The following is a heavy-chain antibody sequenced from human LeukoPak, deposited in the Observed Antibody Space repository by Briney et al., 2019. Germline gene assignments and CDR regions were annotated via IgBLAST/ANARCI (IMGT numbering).Heavy chain of an antibody. CDR3: AREGAASGIYFDY. Sequence: PGGSLRLSCAASGFTLSNHWMTWVRQAPGKGLEWVANLKLDGSETYYVDSVKGRFTISRDNAKNSLYLQMNSLRAEDTAVYYCAREGAASGIYFDYWGQGTLVTVFS. CDR1: GFTLSNHW. J-gene: IGHJ4*02. V-gene: IGHV3-7*03. D-gene: IGHD1-26*01. CDR2: LKLDGSET.